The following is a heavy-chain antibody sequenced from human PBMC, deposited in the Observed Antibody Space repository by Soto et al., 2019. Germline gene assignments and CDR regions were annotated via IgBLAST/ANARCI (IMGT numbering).Heavy chain of an antibody. CDR3: ARGRLDSLQFNYGMDV. CDR2: INHSGST. Sequence: SETLSLTCAVYGGSFSGYYWSWIRQPPGKGPEWIGEINHSGSTNYNPSLKSRVTISVDTSKNQFSLKLSSVTAADTAVYYCARGRLDSLQFNYGMDVWGQGTTVTVSS. D-gene: IGHD4-4*01. CDR1: GGSFSGYY. V-gene: IGHV4-34*01. J-gene: IGHJ6*02.